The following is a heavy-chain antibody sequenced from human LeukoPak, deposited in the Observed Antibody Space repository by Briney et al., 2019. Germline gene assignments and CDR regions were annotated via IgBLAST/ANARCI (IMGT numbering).Heavy chain of an antibody. Sequence: ASETLSLXCTVSGYSSSSSYFWGWIRQPPGKGLEWIGSISHSGSTYYNPSLKSRVTISIDTSKNQFSLNLRLVTAADTAVYYCARHAAAANFDYWGQGTLVTVSS. V-gene: IGHV4-38-2*02. CDR3: ARHAAAANFDY. CDR2: ISHSGST. D-gene: IGHD6-25*01. J-gene: IGHJ4*02. CDR1: GYSSSSSYF.